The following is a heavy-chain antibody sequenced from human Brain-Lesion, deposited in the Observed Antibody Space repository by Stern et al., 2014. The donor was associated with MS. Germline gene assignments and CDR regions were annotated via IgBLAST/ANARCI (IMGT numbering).Heavy chain of an antibody. V-gene: IGHV5-51*01. D-gene: IGHD4-17*01. CDR1: GYSFSSYG. J-gene: IGHJ4*02. CDR3: ARRENGDGGLDY. CDR2: VYPGDADT. Sequence: EVQLVESGAEVEKPGESLKISCKGSGYSFSSYGIGWGRQRPGKGLEWVGIVYPGDADTRYSPSFQGQVTISADKSISTAYLQWSSLKASDTAMYYCARRENGDGGLDYWGQGTLVTVSS.